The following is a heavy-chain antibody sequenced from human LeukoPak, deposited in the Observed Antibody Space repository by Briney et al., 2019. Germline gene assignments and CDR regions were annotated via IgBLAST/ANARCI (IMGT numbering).Heavy chain of an antibody. D-gene: IGHD3-16*02. CDR3: ARALPRIYDYVWGSYRYSTYYFDY. Sequence: PSETLSLTCAVYGGSFSGYYWSWIRQPPGKWLEWIGEINHSGSTNYNPSLKSRVTISVDTSKNQFSLKLSSVTAADTAVYYCARALPRIYDYVWGSYRYSTYYFDYWGQGTLVTVSS. CDR2: INHSGST. CDR1: GGSFSGYY. J-gene: IGHJ4*02. V-gene: IGHV4-34*01.